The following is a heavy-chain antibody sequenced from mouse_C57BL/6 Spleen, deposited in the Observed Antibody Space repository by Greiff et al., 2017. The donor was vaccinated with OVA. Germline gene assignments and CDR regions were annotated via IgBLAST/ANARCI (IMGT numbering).Heavy chain of an antibody. CDR2: LDPSDSYT. V-gene: IGHV1-69*01. J-gene: IGHJ4*01. CDR1: GYTFTSYW. Sequence: QVQLQQPGAELVMPGASVKLSCKASGYTFTSYWMHWVKQRPGQGLEWIGELDPSDSYTNYNQKFKGKSTLTVDKSSSTAYMQLSSLTSEDSAVYYCARSGQLRLRTVGAMDYWGQGTSVTVSS. D-gene: IGHD3-2*02. CDR3: ARSGQLRLRTVGAMDY.